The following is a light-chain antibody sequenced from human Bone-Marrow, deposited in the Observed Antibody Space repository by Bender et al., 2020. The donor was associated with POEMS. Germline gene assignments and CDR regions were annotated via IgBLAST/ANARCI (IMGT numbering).Light chain of an antibody. CDR3: CSFAGTSTYV. CDR2: DVT. CDR1: SRNVGGYDY. J-gene: IGLJ1*01. V-gene: IGLV2-11*01. Sequence: QSALTQPRSVSGSPGQSVTISCTGTSRNVGGYDYVSWYQHHPGKAPKLIIYDVTKRPSGVPDRFSGSKSGNTASLTISGLQAEDEADYHCCSFAGTSTYVFGTGTTVTVL.